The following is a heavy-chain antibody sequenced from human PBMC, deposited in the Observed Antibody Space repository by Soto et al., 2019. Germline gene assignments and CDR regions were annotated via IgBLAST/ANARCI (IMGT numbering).Heavy chain of an antibody. J-gene: IGHJ5*02. CDR2: IVPVVTTT. V-gene: IGHV1-69*12. CDR3: ARDPSCGGDRHFDL. CDR1: GGIFSNYA. Sequence: HVQLVQSGAEVKRPGSSVKVSCKTSGGIFSNYAISWVRQAPGQGLEWMGGIVPVVTTTNYAQKFQGRVTITADESTTTVYMELSSLTSEDTAVYYCARDPSCGGDRHFDLWGQGTLVTVSS. D-gene: IGHD2-21*02.